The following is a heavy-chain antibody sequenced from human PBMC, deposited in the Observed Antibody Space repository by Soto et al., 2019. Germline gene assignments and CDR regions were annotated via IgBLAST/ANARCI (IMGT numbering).Heavy chain of an antibody. Sequence: GGSLRLSCAASGFTFSSYAMSWVRRAPGKGLEWVSAISGSGGSTYYADSVKGRFTISRDNSKNTLYLQMNSLRAEDTAVYYCARARLDYYDSSGYPGLPSFWGQGTLVTSPQ. CDR2: ISGSGGST. CDR3: ARARLDYYDSSGYPGLPSF. CDR1: GFTFSSYA. D-gene: IGHD3-22*01. V-gene: IGHV3-23*01. J-gene: IGHJ4*02.